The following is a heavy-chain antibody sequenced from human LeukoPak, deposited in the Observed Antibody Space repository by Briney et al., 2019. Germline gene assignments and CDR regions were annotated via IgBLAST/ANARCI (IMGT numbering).Heavy chain of an antibody. J-gene: IGHJ4*02. D-gene: IGHD3-10*01. V-gene: IGHV3-21*01. CDR3: ARDRFGELFSDY. CDR1: GFTFSGYS. CDR2: ISSSSSYI. Sequence: GGSLRLSCAASGFTFSGYSMNWVRQAPGKGLEWVSSISSSSSYIYYADSVKGRFTISRDNAKNSLYLQMNSLRAEDTAVYYCARDRFGELFSDYWGQGTLVTVSS.